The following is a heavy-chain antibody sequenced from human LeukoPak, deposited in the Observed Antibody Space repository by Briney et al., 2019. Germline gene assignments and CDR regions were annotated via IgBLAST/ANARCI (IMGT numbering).Heavy chain of an antibody. CDR1: GFPFSTYW. J-gene: IGHJ4*02. D-gene: IGHD6-13*01. Sequence: RSGGSLRLSCAASGFPFSTYWMGWVRQAPGKGLEWVANINQYGSEKYYVDSVKGRFTISRDNAKNSLYLQMNSLRAEDTAVYYCVRGSSSYNRVFDYWGQGTLVTVSS. CDR3: VRGSSSYNRVFDY. V-gene: IGHV3-7*01. CDR2: INQYGSEK.